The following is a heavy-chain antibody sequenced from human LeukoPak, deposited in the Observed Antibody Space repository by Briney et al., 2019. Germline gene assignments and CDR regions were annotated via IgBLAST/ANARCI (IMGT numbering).Heavy chain of an antibody. D-gene: IGHD6-19*01. Sequence: PSETLSLTCTVSGGSISSSSYYWGWIRQPPGTGLEWIGSIYYSGSTYYNPSLKSRVTISVDTSKNQFSLKLSSVTAADTAVYYCARHGIKQWLVRGFDYWGQGTLVTVSS. CDR1: GGSISSSSYY. CDR3: ARHGIKQWLVRGFDY. J-gene: IGHJ4*02. CDR2: IYYSGST. V-gene: IGHV4-39*01.